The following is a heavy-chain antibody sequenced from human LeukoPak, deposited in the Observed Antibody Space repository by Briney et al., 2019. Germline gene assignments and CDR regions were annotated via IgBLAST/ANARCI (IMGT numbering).Heavy chain of an antibody. J-gene: IGHJ6*03. CDR3: ARTLRMTTVTTDWDYYYYYMDV. CDR1: GFSLSTSGMC. CDR2: IDWDDDK. V-gene: IGHV2-70*11. Sequence: SGPTLVNPTQTLTLTCTFSGFSLSTSGMCVSWIRQPPGKALEWLARIDWDDDKYYSTSLKTRLTISKDTSKNQVVLTMTNMDPVDTATYYCARTLRMTTVTTDWDYYYYYMDVWGKGTTVTVSS. D-gene: IGHD4-17*01.